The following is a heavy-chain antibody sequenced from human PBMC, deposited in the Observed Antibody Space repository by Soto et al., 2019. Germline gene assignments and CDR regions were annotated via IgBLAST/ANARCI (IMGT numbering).Heavy chain of an antibody. CDR1: RFPFSGNA. D-gene: IGHD4-17*01. CDR3: AKSYYGDDDHRVLFDN. Sequence: GGSLRLSCAASRFPFSGNAITWVRQAPGKGLEWVSIISGIGSSSNYADSVKGRFTISRDNSRDTVHLQMNSLRAEDTAVYYCAKSYYGDDDHRVLFDNWGQGSLDT. V-gene: IGHV3-23*01. CDR2: ISGIGSSS. J-gene: IGHJ4*02.